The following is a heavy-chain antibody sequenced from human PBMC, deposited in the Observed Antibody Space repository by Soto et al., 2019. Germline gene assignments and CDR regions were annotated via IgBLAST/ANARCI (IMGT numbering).Heavy chain of an antibody. CDR2: INPNSGNT. D-gene: IGHD3-9*01. Sequence: ASVKVSCRASGYIITDYYMHWVRQAPGQGLEWMGYINPNSGNTGYAQKFQGRVTMTRNTSISTAYMELSSLRSEDTAVYYCARGEGLRYFDWLLFSTYYGMDVWGQGTTVTVSS. J-gene: IGHJ6*02. CDR1: GYIITDYY. V-gene: IGHV1-8*02. CDR3: ARGEGLRYFDWLLFSTYYGMDV.